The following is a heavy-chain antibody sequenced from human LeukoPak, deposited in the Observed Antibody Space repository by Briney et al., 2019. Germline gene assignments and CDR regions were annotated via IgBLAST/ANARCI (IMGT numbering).Heavy chain of an antibody. CDR2: IKQDGSEK. D-gene: IGHD2-15*01. Sequence: SGGSLRLSCAASGFTFSSYWMSWVRQAPGKGLEWVANIKQDGSEKYYVDSVKGRFTISRDNAKNSLYLQMNSLRAEDTAVYYCARDIVVVVAATNYFDYWGQGTLVTVSS. J-gene: IGHJ4*02. V-gene: IGHV3-7*01. CDR1: GFTFSSYW. CDR3: ARDIVVVVAATNYFDY.